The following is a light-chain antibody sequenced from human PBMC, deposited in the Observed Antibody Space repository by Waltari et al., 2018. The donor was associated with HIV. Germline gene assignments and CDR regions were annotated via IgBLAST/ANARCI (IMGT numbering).Light chain of an antibody. CDR2: STS. V-gene: IGKV1-9*01. Sequence: DIHLTQSPSFLSASVGDRVTITCRASQDSSNSVAWYQQRPGKAPKLLMYSTSTLQIGVPSRFRGSRSRTEFTLTIASLQAEDFATYFCQQLNTYPHTFGQGTKVEI. CDR1: QDSSNS. J-gene: IGKJ2*01. CDR3: QQLNTYPHT.